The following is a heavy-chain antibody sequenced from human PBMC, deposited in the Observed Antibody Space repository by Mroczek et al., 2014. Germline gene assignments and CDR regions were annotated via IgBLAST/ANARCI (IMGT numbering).Heavy chain of an antibody. D-gene: IGHD2-2*02. J-gene: IGHJ4*02. CDR3: ARGPPHYCSSTSCYTY. Sequence: QVQLQQWGPGLVKPSQTLSLTCTVSGGSISSGDYYWSWIRQPPGKGLEWIGYIYYSGSTYYNPSLKSRVTISVDTSKNQFSLKLSSVTAADTAVYYCARGPPHYCSSTSCYTYWGQGTLVTVSS. CDR2: IYYSGST. CDR1: GGSISSGDYY. V-gene: IGHV4-30-4*01.